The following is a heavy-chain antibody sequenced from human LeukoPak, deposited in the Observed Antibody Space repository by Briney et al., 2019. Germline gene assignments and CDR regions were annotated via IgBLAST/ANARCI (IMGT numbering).Heavy chain of an antibody. CDR2: ISGSGGST. CDR3: AKGSREYDYVWGSYRVLSSFDY. V-gene: IGHV3-23*01. D-gene: IGHD3-16*02. Sequence: GGSLRLSCAASGFTSGLTFSNYAMSWVRQAPGKGLEWVSVISGSGGSTYYTDSVKGRFTISRDNSKNTLYLQMNSLRAEDTAVYYCAKGSREYDYVWGSYRVLSSFDYWGQGTLVTVSS. J-gene: IGHJ4*02. CDR1: GFTSGLTFSNYA.